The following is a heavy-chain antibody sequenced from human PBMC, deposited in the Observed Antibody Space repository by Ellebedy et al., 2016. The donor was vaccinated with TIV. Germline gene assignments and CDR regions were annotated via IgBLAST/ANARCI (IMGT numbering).Heavy chain of an antibody. V-gene: IGHV4-30-4*01. J-gene: IGHJ5*02. CDR2: IYYSGRT. Sequence: SETLSLTXTVSGGSISSGDSYWSWIRQPPGKGLEWLGYIYYSGRTYYNPSLKSRVTISIDTSKNQFSLSLTSVTVADTAVYYCAREALVGSSSSRWLDPWGQGTLVTVSS. CDR1: GGSISSGDSY. D-gene: IGHD6-6*01. CDR3: AREALVGSSSSRWLDP.